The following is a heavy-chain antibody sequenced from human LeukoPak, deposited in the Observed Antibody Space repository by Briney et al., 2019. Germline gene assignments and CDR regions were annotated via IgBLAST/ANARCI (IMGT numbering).Heavy chain of an antibody. CDR2: IYSGGST. CDR3: ASTFYGDPPPY. D-gene: IGHD4-17*01. Sequence: GGSLRLSCAASGFTVSSNYMSWVRQAPGKGLEWVSVIYSGGSTYYADSVKGRFTISRDNSKNTLYLQMNSLRAEDTAVYYCASTFYGDPPPYWGQGTLVTVSS. V-gene: IGHV3-66*01. J-gene: IGHJ4*02. CDR1: GFTVSSNY.